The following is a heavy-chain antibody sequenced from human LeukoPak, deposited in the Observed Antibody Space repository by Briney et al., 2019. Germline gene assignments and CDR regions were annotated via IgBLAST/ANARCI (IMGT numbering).Heavy chain of an antibody. CDR3: ARDGRYYYAFDI. CDR2: INYNWRT. Sequence: PSETLSLTCTISDDSISSNRYFWAWIRQPPGGGLEWIASINYNWRTYYNPSLKSRLTISIDTAKRQFSLKLTSVTAADTAVYYCARDGRYYYAFDIWGQGTMVTVSS. D-gene: IGHD1-26*01. CDR1: DDSISSNRYF. V-gene: IGHV4-39*07. J-gene: IGHJ3*02.